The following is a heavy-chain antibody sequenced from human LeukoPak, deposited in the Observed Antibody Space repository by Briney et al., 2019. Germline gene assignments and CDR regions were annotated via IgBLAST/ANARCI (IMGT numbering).Heavy chain of an antibody. V-gene: IGHV3-33*01. CDR1: GFIFSDYG. Sequence: PGGSLRLSCAASGFIFSDYGMHWVRQAPGKGLEWVAVIWYDGSNKYYADSVKGRFTISRDNSKNTLYLQMNSLRAEDTAVYYCAIRHGLVVWGQGTTVTVSS. J-gene: IGHJ6*02. CDR3: AIRHGLVV. CDR2: IWYDGSNK.